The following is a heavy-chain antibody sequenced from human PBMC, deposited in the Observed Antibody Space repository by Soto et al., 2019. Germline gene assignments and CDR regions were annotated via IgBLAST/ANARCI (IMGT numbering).Heavy chain of an antibody. J-gene: IGHJ4*02. CDR1: GGTFSSYA. Sequence: QVQLVQSGAEVKKPGSSVKVSCKASGGTFSSYAISWVRQAPGQGLEWMGGIIPIFGTANYVQKFQGRVTITADESTSTAYMELSSLRSEDTAVYYCAREEASRDGYNSAHYWGQGTLVTVSS. CDR2: IIPIFGTA. CDR3: AREEASRDGYNSAHY. D-gene: IGHD5-12*01. V-gene: IGHV1-69*01.